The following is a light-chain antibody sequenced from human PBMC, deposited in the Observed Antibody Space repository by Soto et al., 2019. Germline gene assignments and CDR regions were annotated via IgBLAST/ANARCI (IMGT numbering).Light chain of an antibody. CDR1: QSINSKS. V-gene: IGKV3-20*01. CDR2: NTS. J-gene: IGKJ3*01. Sequence: EIVLTQSPGTLSLSPGEGATVSCRVSQSINSKSLVWYQRKFGQAPRLLIYNTSSRATGIPDRFSGSGSGTDFSLSISRLEPDDFAVYYCQHYGGSFIFCPGTTVD. CDR3: QHYGGSFI.